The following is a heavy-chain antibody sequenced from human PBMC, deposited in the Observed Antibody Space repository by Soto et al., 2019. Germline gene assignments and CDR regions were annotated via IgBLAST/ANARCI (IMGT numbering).Heavy chain of an antibody. CDR1: GFTFSSYW. V-gene: IGHV3-74*01. CDR3: ARDIVATIHYYGMDV. CDR2: INSDGSST. D-gene: IGHD5-12*01. J-gene: IGHJ6*02. Sequence: LRLSCAASGFTFSSYWMHWVRQAPGKGLVWVSRINSDGSSTSYADSVKGRFTISRDNAKNTLYLQMNSLRAEDTAVYYCARDIVATIHYYGMDVWGQGTRVTVSS.